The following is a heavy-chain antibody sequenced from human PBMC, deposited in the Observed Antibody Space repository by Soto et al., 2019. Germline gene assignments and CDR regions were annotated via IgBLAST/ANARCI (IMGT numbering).Heavy chain of an antibody. J-gene: IGHJ6*02. V-gene: IGHV4-31*03. CDR1: GGSISSGGYY. CDR3: ARGPIQYYDILTGYYRYYYNGMDV. D-gene: IGHD3-9*01. Sequence: PSETLSLTCTVSGGSISSGGYYWNWIRQHPGKGLEWIGYFYYSGSTYYNPSLKSRVTISVDTSKNQFSLKLSSVTAADTAVYYCARGPIQYYDILTGYYRYYYNGMDVWGQGTXVTVSS. CDR2: FYYSGST.